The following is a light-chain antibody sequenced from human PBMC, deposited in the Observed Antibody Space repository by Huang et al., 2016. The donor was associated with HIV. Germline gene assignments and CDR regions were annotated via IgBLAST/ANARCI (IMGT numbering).Light chain of an antibody. Sequence: EIVLTQSPAPLSLSPGEGATLSCRASQSVGNSLAWYQQKPGQAPSLLIYDASIRATDVPPRFSGSGAGADFTLTISSLEPEDFAIYYCQQRGSWPLTFGGGTRVEIK. CDR3: QQRGSWPLT. J-gene: IGKJ4*01. CDR1: QSVGNS. V-gene: IGKV3-11*01. CDR2: DAS.